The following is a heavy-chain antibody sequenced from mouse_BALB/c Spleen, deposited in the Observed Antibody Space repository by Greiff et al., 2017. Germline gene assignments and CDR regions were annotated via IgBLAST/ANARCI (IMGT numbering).Heavy chain of an antibody. V-gene: IGHV2-5-1*01. CDR3: AKNQGYGNYNAMDY. J-gene: IGHJ4*01. Sequence: QVQLKESGPSLVQPSQSLSITCTVSGFSLTSYGVHWVRQSPGKGLEWLGVIWRGGSTDYNAAFMSRLSITKDNSKSQVFFKMNSLQADDTAIYYCAKNQGYGNYNAMDYWGQGTSVTVSS. CDR1: GFSLTSYG. CDR2: IWRGGST. D-gene: IGHD2-10*02.